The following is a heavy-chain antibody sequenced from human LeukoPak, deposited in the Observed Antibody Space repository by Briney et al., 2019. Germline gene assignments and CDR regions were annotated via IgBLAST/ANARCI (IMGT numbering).Heavy chain of an antibody. CDR3: TTERNWELLRPYGLDI. J-gene: IGHJ6*02. CDR1: EFTFSSYS. CDR2: IRTKIEGETR. Sequence: GGSLRLSCAASEFTFSSYSMNWVRQVPGKGLEWVGRIRTKIEGETRDYPAPVKGRFIISRDDSKTTLYLQMNGLKTEDSAVYYCTTERNWELLRPYGLDIWGQGTTVIV. D-gene: IGHD1-26*01. V-gene: IGHV3-15*01.